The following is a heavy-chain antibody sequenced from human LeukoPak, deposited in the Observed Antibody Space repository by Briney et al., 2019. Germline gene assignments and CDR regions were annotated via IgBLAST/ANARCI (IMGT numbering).Heavy chain of an antibody. CDR2: ISASGGST. Sequence: GGSLRLSCAASGFTFSSYGMSWVRQAPGKGLEWVSGISASGGSTYYADSVKGRFTISRDNSKNTLYLQMNSLRAEDTAVYYCAKDRGPPMELWPSGIFDYWGQGTLVTVSS. D-gene: IGHD5-18*01. CDR3: AKDRGPPMELWPSGIFDY. CDR1: GFTFSSYG. J-gene: IGHJ4*02. V-gene: IGHV3-23*01.